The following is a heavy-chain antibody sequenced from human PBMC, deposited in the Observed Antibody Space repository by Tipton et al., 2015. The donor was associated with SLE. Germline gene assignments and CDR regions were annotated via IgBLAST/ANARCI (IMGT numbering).Heavy chain of an antibody. D-gene: IGHD3-10*01. V-gene: IGHV4-59*01. CDR3: ARAGLLWFRELFDY. CDR1: GVSLNGYS. J-gene: IGHJ4*02. CDR2: IYYSGST. Sequence: TLSLTCDVHGVSLNGYSWTWIRQPPGKGLEWIGYIYYSGSTNYNPSLKSRVTISVDTSKNQFSLKLSSVTAADTAVYFCARAGLLWFRELFDYWGQGTLVTVSS.